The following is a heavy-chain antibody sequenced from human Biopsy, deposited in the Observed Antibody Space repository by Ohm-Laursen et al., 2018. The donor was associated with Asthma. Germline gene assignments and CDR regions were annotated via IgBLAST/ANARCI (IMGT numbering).Heavy chain of an antibody. D-gene: IGHD2-8*01. Sequence: SQTLSLTCTVSGGSLSSGPYYWSWVRQHPGKGLEWIGYINYSRSTFYSPSLESRVTVSVDTSKNQFSLKLSSVTAADTAVYYCARDLSGYCTSSACYGFDSWGQGTLVTVSS. J-gene: IGHJ5*01. CDR2: INYSRST. CDR3: ARDLSGYCTSSACYGFDS. V-gene: IGHV4-31*03. CDR1: GGSLSSGPYY.